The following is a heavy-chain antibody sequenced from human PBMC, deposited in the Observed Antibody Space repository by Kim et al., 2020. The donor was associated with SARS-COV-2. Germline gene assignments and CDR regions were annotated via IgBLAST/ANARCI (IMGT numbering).Heavy chain of an antibody. D-gene: IGHD3-10*01. CDR3: ARGPMVRGVIMGGGDY. CDR1: GYTFTSYG. Sequence: ASLKVSCKASGYTFTSYGISWVRQAPGQGLEWMGWISAYNGNTNYAQKLQGRVTMTTDTSTSTAYMELRSLRSDDTAVYYCARGPMVRGVIMGGGDYWGQGTLVTVSS. V-gene: IGHV1-18*01. J-gene: IGHJ4*02. CDR2: ISAYNGNT.